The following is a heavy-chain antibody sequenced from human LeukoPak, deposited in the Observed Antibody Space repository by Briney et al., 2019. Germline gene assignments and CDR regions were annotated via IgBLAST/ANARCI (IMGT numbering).Heavy chain of an antibody. CDR2: IIPILGVP. J-gene: IGHJ1*01. Sequence: ASVKVSCKAPGGTFSSYAISWVRQAPGQGLEWMGRIIPILGVPNYAQKLQGRVTITADKSTTTAYMELSSLSSEDTAVYYCARDGVRYCSSTSCYVPEYIQHWGQGTLVTVSS. D-gene: IGHD2-2*01. CDR3: ARDGVRYCSSTSCYVPEYIQH. V-gene: IGHV1-69*04. CDR1: GGTFSSYA.